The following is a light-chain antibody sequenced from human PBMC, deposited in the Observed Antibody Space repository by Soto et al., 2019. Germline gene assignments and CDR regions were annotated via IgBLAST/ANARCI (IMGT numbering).Light chain of an antibody. CDR3: QQHNNWPLT. CDR2: GAS. J-gene: IGKJ4*01. V-gene: IGKV3-15*01. CDR1: QSVGSY. Sequence: EIVMRQSPATLFVSPGERANLSCRASQSVGSYLAWYQQKPGQAPRLLIHGASTRATGIPARFSGSGSGTEFTLTISSLQSEDFAVYYCQQHNNWPLTFGGGTKVEIK.